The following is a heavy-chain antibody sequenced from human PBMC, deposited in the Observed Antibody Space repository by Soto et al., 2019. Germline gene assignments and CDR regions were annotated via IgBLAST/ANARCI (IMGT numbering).Heavy chain of an antibody. CDR3: ARDEGLGVNYYYYGMDV. Sequence: QVQLVESGGGVVQPGRSLRLSCGASGFTFSSYGMHWVRQAPGKGLEWVAVIWYDGSNKYYADSVKGRFTISRDNSKNTLYLQMNSLRAEDTAVYYCARDEGLGVNYYYYGMDVWGQGTTVTVSS. D-gene: IGHD3-10*01. J-gene: IGHJ6*02. V-gene: IGHV3-33*01. CDR2: IWYDGSNK. CDR1: GFTFSSYG.